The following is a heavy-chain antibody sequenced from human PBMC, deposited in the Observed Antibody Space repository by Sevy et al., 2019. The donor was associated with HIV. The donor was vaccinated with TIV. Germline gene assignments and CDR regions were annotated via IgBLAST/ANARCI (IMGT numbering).Heavy chain of an antibody. CDR3: ARGHSSSWPYFDY. V-gene: IGHV3-21*01. D-gene: IGHD6-13*01. Sequence: GGSLRLSCAASGFTFSTYTMNWVRQAPGKALQWVSSISFSSNYIFFADSMKGRFTISRDNAKNSLYLQMNSLRAEDTAVYYCARGHSSSWPYFDYWDQGTLVTVSS. CDR2: ISFSSNYI. CDR1: GFTFSTYT. J-gene: IGHJ4*02.